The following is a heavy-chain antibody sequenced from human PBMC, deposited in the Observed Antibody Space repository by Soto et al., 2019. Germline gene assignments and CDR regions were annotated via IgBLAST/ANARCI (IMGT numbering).Heavy chain of an antibody. J-gene: IGHJ5*01. D-gene: IGHD2-15*01. CDR3: ARDAGGPYDP. CDR1: GAPITINH. CDR2: IYYSGST. V-gene: IGHV4-59*01. Sequence: PSETLSLTCTVSGAPITINHWSRIRQAPGKGLEWIGYIYYSGSTTYNPSLKSRVTMSADTSKDQFSLKLNSVTAADTAVYYCARDAGGPYDPWGPGILVTRSS.